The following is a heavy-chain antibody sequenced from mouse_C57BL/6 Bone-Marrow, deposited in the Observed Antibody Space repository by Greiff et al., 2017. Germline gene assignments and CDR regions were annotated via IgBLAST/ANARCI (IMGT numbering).Heavy chain of an antibody. Sequence: VQLQQSGPELVKPGASVTLSCKASGYTFTSYDINWLKQRPGQGLEWIGWIYPRDGSTKYNAKFKGKATLTVDTSSSTAYMELHGLTSEDSAVYFCATNWDWGQGTTLTVSS. J-gene: IGHJ2*01. CDR3: ATNWD. D-gene: IGHD4-1*01. V-gene: IGHV1-85*01. CDR1: GYTFTSYD. CDR2: IYPRDGST.